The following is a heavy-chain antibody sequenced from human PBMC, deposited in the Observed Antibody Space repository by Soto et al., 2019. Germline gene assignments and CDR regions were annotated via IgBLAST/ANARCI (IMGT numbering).Heavy chain of an antibody. J-gene: IGHJ6*02. D-gene: IGHD3-3*01. CDR3: AREIYFWSGYYYGMDV. V-gene: IGHV4-4*07. CDR1: GGSISSYY. CDR2: IYTSGST. Sequence: SLTCTVSGGSISSYYWSWIRQPAGKGLEWIGRIYTSGSTNYNPSLKSRVTMSVDTSKNQFSLKLSSVTAADTAVYYCAREIYFWSGYYYGMDVWGQGTTVTVSS.